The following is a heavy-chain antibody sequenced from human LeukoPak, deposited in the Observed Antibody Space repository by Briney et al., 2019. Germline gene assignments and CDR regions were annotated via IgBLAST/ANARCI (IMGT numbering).Heavy chain of an antibody. D-gene: IGHD3-22*01. CDR1: GFTFSSYA. V-gene: IGHV3-23*01. Sequence: GGSLRLSCAASGFTFSSYAMSWVRQAPGKGLEWVSAISGSGGSTYYADSVKGRFTISRDNSKNTLYLQMNSLRAEDTAVYCCAKEDGQNDKPRPGMDVWGQGTTVTVSS. CDR3: AKEDGQNDKPRPGMDV. J-gene: IGHJ6*02. CDR2: ISGSGGST.